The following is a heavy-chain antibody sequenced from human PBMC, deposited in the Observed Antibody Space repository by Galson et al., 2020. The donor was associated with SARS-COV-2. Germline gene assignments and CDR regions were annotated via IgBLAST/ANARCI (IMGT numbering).Heavy chain of an antibody. D-gene: IGHD1-26*01. V-gene: IGHV3-23*01. CDR1: GFSLNTWA. CDR3: AKYDQRGWEGL. CDR2: FSDFGGTT. J-gene: IGHJ4*02. Sequence: GGSLRLSCAVSGFSLNTWAVNWFRQAPGRGLEWVSVFSDFGGTTAYADSVRGRFTVSRDGSKETVYLQMNSLRGEDTAVYYCAKYDQRGWEGLWGQGTLVTVSS.